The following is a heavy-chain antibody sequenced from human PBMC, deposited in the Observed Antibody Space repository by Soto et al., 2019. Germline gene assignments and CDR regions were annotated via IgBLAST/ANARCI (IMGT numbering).Heavy chain of an antibody. CDR2: ISGSGGST. Sequence: GSLRLSCAASGFTFSSYAMSWVRQAPGKGLEWVSAISGSGGSTYYADSVKGRFTISRDNSKNTLYLQMNSLRAEDTAVYYCAKDTTSGWYVGYYFDYWGQGTLVTVSS. D-gene: IGHD6-19*01. J-gene: IGHJ4*02. CDR3: AKDTTSGWYVGYYFDY. V-gene: IGHV3-23*01. CDR1: GFTFSSYA.